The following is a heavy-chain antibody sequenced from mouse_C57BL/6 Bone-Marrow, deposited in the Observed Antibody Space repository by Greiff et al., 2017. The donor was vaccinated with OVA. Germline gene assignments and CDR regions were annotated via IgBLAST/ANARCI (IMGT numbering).Heavy chain of an antibody. Sequence: GGGLVQPTGSLKLSCAASGFTFNTYAMHWVRQAPGKGLEWVARIRSKSSNYATYYADSVKDRCTISRDDSQSMLYLQMNNLKTEDTAMYYCVSDYYYGSSLDWFAYWGQGTLVTVSA. V-gene: IGHV10-3*01. D-gene: IGHD1-1*01. J-gene: IGHJ3*01. CDR3: VSDYYYGSSLDWFAY. CDR1: GFTFNTYA. CDR2: IRSKSSNYAT.